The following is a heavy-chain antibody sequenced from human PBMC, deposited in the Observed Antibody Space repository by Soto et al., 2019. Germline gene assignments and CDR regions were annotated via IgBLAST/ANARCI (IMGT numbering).Heavy chain of an antibody. CDR1: GFVFSNYG. V-gene: IGHV3-30*03. CDR2: ISNDGSKK. J-gene: IGHJ4*02. CDR3: ARDVAMPSGLGLGY. Sequence: GGSLRLSCAASGFVFSNYGIHWVRQAPGKGLEWVAFISNDGSKKYYGNSVKGRFTISRDNSENTVYLQMTSLRPDDTAVFYCARDVAMPSGLGLGYWGQGTLVTVSS. D-gene: IGHD6-19*01.